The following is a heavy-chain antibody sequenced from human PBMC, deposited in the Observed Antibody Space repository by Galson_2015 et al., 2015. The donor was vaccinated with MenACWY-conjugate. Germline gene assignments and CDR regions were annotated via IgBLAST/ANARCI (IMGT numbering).Heavy chain of an antibody. CDR1: GGSISSSSYY. J-gene: IGHJ4*02. D-gene: IGHD2/OR15-2a*01. CDR2: IYYSGST. Sequence: SETLSLTCTVSGGSISSSSYYWGWIRQPPGKGLEWIGSIYYSGSTYYNPSLKSRVTISVDTSKNQFSLKLSSVTAADTAVYYCARHLRGMSTFHFDYWGQGTLVTVSS. CDR3: ARHLRGMSTFHFDY. V-gene: IGHV4-39*01.